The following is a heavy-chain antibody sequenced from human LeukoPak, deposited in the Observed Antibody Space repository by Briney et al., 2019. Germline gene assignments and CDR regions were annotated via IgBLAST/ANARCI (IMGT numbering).Heavy chain of an antibody. J-gene: IGHJ4*02. CDR2: INPNGTET. V-gene: IGHV3-7*01. CDR3: VRWGVEAGMDS. D-gene: IGHD6-19*01. Sequence: GGSLRLSCDAFGFIFSGYWLGWVRQAAGKGLEWVANINPNGTETYYVDSVKGRFTISRDNAKESMFLQMNRLRVEEAPVYHCVRWGVEAGMDSWGQGTLVTVSS. CDR1: GFIFSGYW.